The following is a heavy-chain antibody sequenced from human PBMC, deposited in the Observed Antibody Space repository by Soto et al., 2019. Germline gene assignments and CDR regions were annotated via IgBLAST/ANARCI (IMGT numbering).Heavy chain of an antibody. V-gene: IGHV4-4*02. J-gene: IGHJ4*02. CDR3: ARSAGWYAVHS. D-gene: IGHD6-19*01. CDR2: VFHTGTT. Sequence: QVQLQESGPGLVKPSGTLSLTCAVSGDSVSSPYWWGWVRQPPGKGLGWIGEVFHTGTTSYNPSLRSRVTISLDKSNHQFSLDLSSVTAADTAVYYCARSAGWYAVHSWGPGTLVIVSS. CDR1: GDSVSSPYW.